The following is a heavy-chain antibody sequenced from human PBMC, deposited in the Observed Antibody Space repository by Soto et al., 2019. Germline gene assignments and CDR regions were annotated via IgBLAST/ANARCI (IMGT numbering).Heavy chain of an antibody. CDR2: INHSGST. J-gene: IGHJ6*03. Sequence: TLSLTCAVYGGAFSGYHWRWIRQPPGKGLEWIGEINHSGSTNYNPSLKSRVTISVDTSKNQFSLKLSSVTAADTAVYYCASSSSSRPSYYYYMDVWGKGTTVTVSS. CDR1: GGAFSGYH. V-gene: IGHV4-34*01. D-gene: IGHD6-6*01. CDR3: ASSSSSRPSYYYYMDV.